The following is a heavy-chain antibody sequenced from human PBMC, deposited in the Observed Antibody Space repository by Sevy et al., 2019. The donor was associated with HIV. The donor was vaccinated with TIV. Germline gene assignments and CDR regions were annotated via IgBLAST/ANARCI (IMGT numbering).Heavy chain of an antibody. V-gene: IGHV3-23*01. J-gene: IGHJ4*02. Sequence: GESLKISCIASGFTFSSYAMSWVRQAPGKGLEWVSAISGSGGSTYYADSVKGRFTISRDNSKNTLYLQMTSLRAEDTAVYYCAKDFHDYGDFYFDYWGQGTLVTVSS. CDR2: ISGSGGST. CDR3: AKDFHDYGDFYFDY. CDR1: GFTFSSYA. D-gene: IGHD4-17*01.